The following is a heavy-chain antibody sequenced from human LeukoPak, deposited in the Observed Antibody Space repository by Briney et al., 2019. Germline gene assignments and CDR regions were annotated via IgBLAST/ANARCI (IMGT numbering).Heavy chain of an antibody. J-gene: IGHJ4*02. Sequence: GGSLRLSCAASGFTFSSYEMNWVRQAPGEGLEWVSYISCSGITIYYADSVKGRFTISRNNAKNSLYLQMNSLRPEDTAVYYCARVPYDYVWGSYGGDYYFDYWGQGTLVTVSS. V-gene: IGHV3-48*03. CDR2: ISCSGITI. D-gene: IGHD3-16*01. CDR3: ARVPYDYVWGSYGGDYYFDY. CDR1: GFTFSSYE.